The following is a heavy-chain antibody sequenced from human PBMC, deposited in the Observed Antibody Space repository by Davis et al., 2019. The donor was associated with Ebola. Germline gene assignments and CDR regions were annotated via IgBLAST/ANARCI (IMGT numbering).Heavy chain of an antibody. V-gene: IGHV3-21*01. D-gene: IGHD3-9*01. CDR3: ASRRGGPQNGWDILAGYP. Sequence: GESLKISCAASGFPFSNYAMNWVRQAPGKGLEWVSSITSSSSHIYYADSVRGRFTISRDNAKNSLYLQMNSLRAEDTAVYYCASRRGGPQNGWDILAGYPWGQGTLVTVSS. J-gene: IGHJ4*02. CDR2: ITSSSSHI. CDR1: GFPFSNYA.